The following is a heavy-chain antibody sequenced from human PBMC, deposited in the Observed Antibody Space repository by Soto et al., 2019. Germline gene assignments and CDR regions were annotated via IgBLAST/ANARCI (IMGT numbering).Heavy chain of an antibody. V-gene: IGHV4-30-2*01. CDR2: IYHSGST. J-gene: IGHJ1*01. D-gene: IGHD3-22*01. Sequence: TSETLSLTCTVSRGSISSGTNYWAWIRQPPGKGLEWIGYIYHSGSTYYNPSLKSRVTISVDRSKNQFSLKLSSVTAADTAVYYCARAPYYYDSSGSIRTEYFQHWGQGTLVTVSS. CDR1: RGSISSGTNY. CDR3: ARAPYYYDSSGSIRTEYFQH.